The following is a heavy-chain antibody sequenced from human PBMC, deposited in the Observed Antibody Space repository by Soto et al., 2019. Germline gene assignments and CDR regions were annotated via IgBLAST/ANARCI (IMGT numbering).Heavy chain of an antibody. CDR1: GFTFSDYY. CDR2: ISSSSSYT. D-gene: IGHD6-19*01. CDR3: ARAPVPKQWLVRNRYYYYYGMDV. V-gene: IGHV3-11*06. J-gene: IGHJ6*02. Sequence: QVQLVESGGGLVKPGGSLRLSCAASGFTFSDYYMSWIRQAPGKGLEWVSYISSSSSYTNYADSVKGRFTISRDNAKNSLYLQMNSLRAEDTDVYYCARAPVPKQWLVRNRYYYYYGMDVWGQGTTVTVSS.